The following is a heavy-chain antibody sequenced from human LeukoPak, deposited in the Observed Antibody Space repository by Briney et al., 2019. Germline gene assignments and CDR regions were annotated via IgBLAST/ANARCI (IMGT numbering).Heavy chain of an antibody. V-gene: IGHV4-34*01. CDR2: INHSGST. J-gene: IGHJ3*02. CDR3: ASKKSRVRYFDWLSGRDAFDI. D-gene: IGHD3-9*01. Sequence: PSETLSLTCAVYGGSFSGYYWSWIRQPPGKGLEWIGEINHSGSTNYNPSLKSRVTISVGTSKNQFSLKLSSVTAADTAVYYCASKKSRVRYFDWLSGRDAFDIWGQGTMVTVSS. CDR1: GGSFSGYY.